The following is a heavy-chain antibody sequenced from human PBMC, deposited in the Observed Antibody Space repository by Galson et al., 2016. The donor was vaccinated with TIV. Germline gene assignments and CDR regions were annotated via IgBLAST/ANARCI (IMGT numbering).Heavy chain of an antibody. V-gene: IGHV3-23*01. CDR1: GFTFNFYA. D-gene: IGHD4-23*01. J-gene: IGHJ3*02. CDR3: AKRMNYGGDAFEN. Sequence: SLRLSCAASGFTFNFYAMSWVRQAPGKGLEWVSGISGSGTITYFADSVRGRFTISRDNSRNTLYLHLSSLRAEDTAVYYCAKRMNYGGDAFENWGQGTMVTVSS. CDR2: ISGSGTIT.